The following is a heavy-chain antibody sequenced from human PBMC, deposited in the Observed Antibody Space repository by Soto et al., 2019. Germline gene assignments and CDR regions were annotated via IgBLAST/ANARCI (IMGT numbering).Heavy chain of an antibody. CDR1: GGSISSYY. J-gene: IGHJ4*02. D-gene: IGHD6-13*01. V-gene: IGHV4-59*01. CDR2: IFDSGST. Sequence: QVQLQESGPGLVKPSETLSLTCTVSGGSISSYYWSWIRQPPGKGLEWIGNIFDSGSTNYNPSLTSRATISVDTSKNQFSLRVRSVTAADTAVYYCARVGAAAAPGYFDYWGQGTLVTVSS. CDR3: ARVGAAAAPGYFDY.